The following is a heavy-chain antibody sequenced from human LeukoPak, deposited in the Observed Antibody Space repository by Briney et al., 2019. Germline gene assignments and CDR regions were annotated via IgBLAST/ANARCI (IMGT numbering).Heavy chain of an antibody. CDR1: GGSFRGYY. J-gene: IGHJ3*02. Sequence: SETLSLTCAVYGGSFRGYYWSCICDPPGKGREWIGEINHSGSNNYNPSLKSRVTISVDTSKNQFSLKLSSVTAADTAVYYCARASSSWYGCDIWGQGTMVTVSS. CDR3: ARASSSWYGCDI. D-gene: IGHD6-13*01. V-gene: IGHV4-34*01. CDR2: INHSGSN.